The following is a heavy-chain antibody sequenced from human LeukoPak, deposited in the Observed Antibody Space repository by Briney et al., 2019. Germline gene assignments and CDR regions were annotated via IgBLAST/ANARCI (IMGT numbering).Heavy chain of an antibody. V-gene: IGHV3-48*01. J-gene: IGHJ4*02. D-gene: IGHD3-22*01. CDR2: VSGSGSTV. CDR3: ARGSTYYDSSGQVPFDY. Sequence: GGSQGLSCAASGFTFGDHIMNWVRQLPGKRLEWVAYVSGSGSTVYYADSVKGRFTISRDNAKNSLYLQMNSLRAEDTAVYYCARGSTYYDSSGQVPFDYWGQGTLVTVSS. CDR1: GFTFGDHI.